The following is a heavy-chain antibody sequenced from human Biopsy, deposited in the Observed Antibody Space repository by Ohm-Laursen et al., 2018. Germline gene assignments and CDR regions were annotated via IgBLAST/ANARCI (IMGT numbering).Heavy chain of an antibody. CDR1: GYTFTGYH. V-gene: IGHV1-2*02. D-gene: IGHD6-19*01. CDR2: INAKTGDT. CDR3: ALQSVAQMKNFDY. Sequence: ASVKASCKASGYTFTGYHVHWVRQAPGQGLEWMGWINAKTGDTNYAQKFQGNITMTKNTSMSTAYMEMGRLRSDDTAVYYCALQSVAQMKNFDYWGQGTLVTVSS. J-gene: IGHJ4*02.